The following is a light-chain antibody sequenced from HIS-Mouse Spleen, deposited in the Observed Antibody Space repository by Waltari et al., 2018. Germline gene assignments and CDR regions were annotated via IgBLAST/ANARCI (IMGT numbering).Light chain of an antibody. CDR2: DGS. V-gene: IGLV2-14*03. CDR1: SSDVGGYNY. J-gene: IGLJ2*01. CDR3: SSYTSSSLV. Sequence: QSALTQPASVSGSPGQSITISCTGTSSDVGGYNYVSWYQQPPGKAPKLMIYDGSNRPSGVSNRFSGSKAGNTASLTISGLQAEDEADYYCSSYTSSSLVFGGGTKLTVL.